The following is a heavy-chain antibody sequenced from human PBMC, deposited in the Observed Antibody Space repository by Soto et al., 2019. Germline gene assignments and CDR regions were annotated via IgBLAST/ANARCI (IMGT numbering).Heavy chain of an antibody. CDR3: ARPPPDYYYGMDV. CDR1: GYSFTSYW. Sequence: GESLKISCKGSGYSFTSYWIGRVRQMPGKGLEWMGIIYPGDSDTRYSPSFQGQVTISADKSISTAYLQWSSLKASDTAMYYCARPPPDYYYGMDVWGQGTTVTVSS. CDR2: IYPGDSDT. J-gene: IGHJ6*02. V-gene: IGHV5-51*01.